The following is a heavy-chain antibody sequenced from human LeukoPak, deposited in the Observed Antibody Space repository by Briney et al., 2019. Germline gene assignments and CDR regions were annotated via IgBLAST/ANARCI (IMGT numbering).Heavy chain of an antibody. V-gene: IGHV4-30-4*01. CDR3: ARPYYYDSRIDP. J-gene: IGHJ5*02. CDR2: MYSSGST. Sequence: PSETLSFTCTGSGGSISSGAYYWSWIRQPPGKGLEGRAYMYSSGSTYYNPSLNSRVTMSADTSKNQLSLKLSSVTAADTAVYYCARPYYYDSRIDPWGQGILVTVSS. CDR1: GGSISSGAYY. D-gene: IGHD3-22*01.